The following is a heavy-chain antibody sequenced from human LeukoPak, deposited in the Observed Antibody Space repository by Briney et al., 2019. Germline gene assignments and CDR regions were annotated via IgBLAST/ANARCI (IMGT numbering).Heavy chain of an antibody. J-gene: IGHJ3*02. CDR2: IYTGGST. V-gene: IGHV4-61*02. CDR3: ARSNGGFYDILTGYYHESAFDI. D-gene: IGHD3-9*01. Sequence: SETLSLTCTVSGGSISSGSYYWSWIRQPAGKGLEWIGRIYTGGSTNYNPSLKSRVTISVDTSKNQFSLKLSSVTAADTAVYYCARSNGGFYDILTGYYHESAFDIWGQGTMVTVSS. CDR1: GGSISSGSYY.